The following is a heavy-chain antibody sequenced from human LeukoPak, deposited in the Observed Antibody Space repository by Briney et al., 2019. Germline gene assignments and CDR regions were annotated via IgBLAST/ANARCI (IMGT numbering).Heavy chain of an antibody. D-gene: IGHD2-15*01. Sequence: GGSLRLSCAAFGFSFSGYGMHWVRRAPGKGLEWVAFIRYDGSNEYYADSVKGRFTISRDKSKNTLSLQMNGLRVEDTAVYYCAKVMPPGRIRFYSYYMDVWGKGTTVTVS. CDR1: GFSFSGYG. V-gene: IGHV3-30*02. J-gene: IGHJ6*03. CDR2: IRYDGSNE. CDR3: AKVMPPGRIRFYSYYMDV.